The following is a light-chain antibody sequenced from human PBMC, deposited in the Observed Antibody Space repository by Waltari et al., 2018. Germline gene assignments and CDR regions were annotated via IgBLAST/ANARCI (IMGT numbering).Light chain of an antibody. V-gene: IGLV3-25*03. J-gene: IGLJ2*01. CDR1: AVPQPL. CDR3: QSADTTDYVL. CDR2: KDS. Sequence: SSGLTQPPSMSVSPGLTARTTCSGAAVPQPLVHWYQQKPGQAPVMVIFKDSERPSEIPERFSGSTSGTTGTLTISGVQAEDEADYYCQSADTTDYVLFGGGTSLTVL.